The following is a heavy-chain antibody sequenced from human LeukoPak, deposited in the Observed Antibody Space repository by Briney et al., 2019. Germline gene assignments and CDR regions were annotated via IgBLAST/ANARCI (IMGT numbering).Heavy chain of an antibody. CDR2: IYYSGST. Sequence: KSSETLSLTCTVSGGSISSSSYYWGWIRRPPGKGLEWIGSIYYSGSTYYNPSLKSRVTISVDTSKNQFSLKLSSVTAVDTAVYYCARDRLLAGHDGVSWFDPWGQGTLVTVSS. CDR3: ARDRLLAGHDGVSWFDP. CDR1: GGSISSSSYY. V-gene: IGHV4-39*07. J-gene: IGHJ5*02. D-gene: IGHD3-10*01.